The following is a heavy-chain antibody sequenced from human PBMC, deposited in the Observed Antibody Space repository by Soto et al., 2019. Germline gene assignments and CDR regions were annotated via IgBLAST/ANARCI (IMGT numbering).Heavy chain of an antibody. D-gene: IGHD3-10*01. Sequence: ASVKVSCKASGYTFTSYGISWLRQAPGQGLEWMGWISAYNGNTNYAQKLQGRVTMTTDTSTSTAYMELRSLRSDDTAVYYCARGPQRGWFGEGYYYYGMDVWGQGTTVTVSS. CDR1: GYTFTSYG. CDR2: ISAYNGNT. V-gene: IGHV1-18*01. CDR3: ARGPQRGWFGEGYYYYGMDV. J-gene: IGHJ6*02.